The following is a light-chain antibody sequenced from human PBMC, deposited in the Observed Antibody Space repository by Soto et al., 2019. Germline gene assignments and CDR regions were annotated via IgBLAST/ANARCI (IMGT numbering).Light chain of an antibody. CDR1: MRDVGAYNL. CDR2: EVR. J-gene: IGLJ2*01. Sequence: QSALTQPASVSGSPGQSITISCAGTMRDVGAYNLVSWYQQHPGRAPQLIIYEVRTRPSGISFRSSGSKSANTASLTISGLQDEDEDDYYATSYNSKSGLIFGGGTKLTVL. V-gene: IGLV2-14*01. CDR3: TSYNSKSGLI.